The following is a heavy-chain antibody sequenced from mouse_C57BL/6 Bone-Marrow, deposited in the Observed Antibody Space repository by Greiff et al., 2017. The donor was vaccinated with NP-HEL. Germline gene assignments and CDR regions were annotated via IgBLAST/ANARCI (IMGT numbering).Heavy chain of an antibody. J-gene: IGHJ4*01. CDR2: FHPYNDDT. CDR3: ARRRNFDYDLDD. V-gene: IGHV1-47*01. CDR1: GYTFTTYP. Sequence: VQLQESGAELVKPGASVKMSCKASGYTFTTYPIEWMKQSHGKCLEWIGNFHPYNDDTKYNEKFKGKATLTVEKSSSTVYLDLNRLPSDDSSVYYCARRRNFDYDLDDWGQGTSVTVSS.